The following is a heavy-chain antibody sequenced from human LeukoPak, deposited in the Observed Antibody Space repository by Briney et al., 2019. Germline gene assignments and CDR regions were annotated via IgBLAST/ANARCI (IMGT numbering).Heavy chain of an antibody. J-gene: IGHJ4*02. CDR3: ARESSGWYGY. CDR1: RYTFTSYG. V-gene: IGHV1-18*04. CDR2: ISAYNDNT. Sequence: ASVKDSCKASRYTFTSYGISWVRQAAGKGGEWMGWISAYNDNTNYAQKIQGRVTMSTDTSPSTAYMELRSLRSDDTAVYYCARESSGWYGYWGQGTLVTVSS. D-gene: IGHD6-19*01.